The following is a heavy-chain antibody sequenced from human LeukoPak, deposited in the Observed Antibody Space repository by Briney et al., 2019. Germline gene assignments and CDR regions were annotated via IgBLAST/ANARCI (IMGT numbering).Heavy chain of an antibody. Sequence: GGYLRLSCAASGFTFSGSAMHWVRQASGKGLEWVGRIRSKANSYATAYAASVKGRFTISRDDSKNTAYLQMNSLKTEDTAVYYCTRDWDLSTKQYKYYFDYWGQGTLVTVSS. D-gene: IGHD1-1*01. CDR1: GFTFSGSA. CDR2: IRSKANSYAT. J-gene: IGHJ4*02. V-gene: IGHV3-73*01. CDR3: TRDWDLSTKQYKYYFDY.